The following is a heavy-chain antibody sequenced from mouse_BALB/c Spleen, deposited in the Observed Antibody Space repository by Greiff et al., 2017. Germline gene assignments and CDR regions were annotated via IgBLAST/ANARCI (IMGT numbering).Heavy chain of an antibody. Sequence: EVKLEESGAELVKPGASVKLSCTASGFNIKDTYMHWVKQRPEQGLEWIGRIDPANGNTKYDPKFQGKATITADTSSNTAYLQLSSLTSEDTAVYYCAYRDAMDYWGQGTSVTVSS. CDR1: GFNIKDTY. CDR3: AYRDAMDY. V-gene: IGHV14-3*02. J-gene: IGHJ4*01. CDR2: IDPANGNT. D-gene: IGHD2-12*01.